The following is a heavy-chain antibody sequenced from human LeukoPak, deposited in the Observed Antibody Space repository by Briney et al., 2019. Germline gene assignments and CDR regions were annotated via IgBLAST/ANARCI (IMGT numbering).Heavy chain of an antibody. J-gene: IGHJ4*02. V-gene: IGHV4-59*08. CDR1: GGSISSYY. CDR3: ARRYSSSWYFDY. D-gene: IGHD6-13*01. Sequence: SETLSLTCTVSGGSISSYYWSWIRQPAGEGLEWIGYIYYSGSTNYNPSLKSRVTISVDTSKNQFSLKLNSVTAADTAVYYCARRYSSSWYFDYWGQGTLVTVSS. CDR2: IYYSGST.